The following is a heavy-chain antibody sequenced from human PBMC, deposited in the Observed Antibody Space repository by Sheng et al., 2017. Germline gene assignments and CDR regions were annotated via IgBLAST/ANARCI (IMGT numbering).Heavy chain of an antibody. CDR3: ARALRIVGAAFDY. CDR2: IYHSGST. Sequence: QVQLQESGPGLVKPSETLSLTCTVSGYSISSGYYWGWIRQPPGKGLEWIGSIYHSGSTYYNPSLKSRVTISVDTSKNQFSLKLSSVTAADTAVYYCARALRIVGAAFDYWGQGTLVTVSS. D-gene: IGHD1-26*01. J-gene: IGHJ4*02. CDR1: GYSISSGYY. V-gene: IGHV4-38-2*02.